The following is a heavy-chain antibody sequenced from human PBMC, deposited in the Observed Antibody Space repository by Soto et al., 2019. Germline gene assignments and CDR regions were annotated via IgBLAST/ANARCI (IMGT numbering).Heavy chain of an antibody. CDR3: ARVPYYYGSGSWAKYYFDY. V-gene: IGHV4-59*01. D-gene: IGHD3-10*01. CDR2: IYYTGSI. Sequence: SVSRSPPCPLSGGSLNTYHWKLIRPPPGKGLEWIGHIYYTGSINYNPSLKSRVTISVDTSKNQFSLKLSSVTAADTAVYYCARVPYYYGSGSWAKYYFDYWGQGTLVTVSS. J-gene: IGHJ4*02. CDR1: GGSLNTYH.